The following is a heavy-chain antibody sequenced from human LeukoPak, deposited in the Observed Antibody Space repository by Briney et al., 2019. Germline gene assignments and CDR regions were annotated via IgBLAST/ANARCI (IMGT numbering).Heavy chain of an antibody. CDR3: AKDRDSSGLYYFDY. CDR1: GFTFSDYG. J-gene: IGHJ4*02. V-gene: IGHV3-30*18. D-gene: IGHD3-22*01. CDR2: ISYDGSNK. Sequence: GGSLRLSCAASGFTFSDYGMHWVRQAPGKGLEWVAVISYDGSNKYYADSVKGRFTISRDNSKNTLYLQMNSLRAEDTAVYYCAKDRDSSGLYYFDYWGQGTLVTVSS.